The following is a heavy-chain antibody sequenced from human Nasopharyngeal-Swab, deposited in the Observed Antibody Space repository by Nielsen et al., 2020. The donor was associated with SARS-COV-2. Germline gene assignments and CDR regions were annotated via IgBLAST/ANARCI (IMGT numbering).Heavy chain of an antibody. Sequence: GESLKISCKGSGYSFTNYWIGWVRQMPGKGLEWMGIIYPGDSETRYSPSFEGQVTISVDKSISTAYPQWSSLKASDTAMYYCARVQGYCTGGSCYSVFYYFAMDVWGQGTTVTVSS. CDR3: ARVQGYCTGGSCYSVFYYFAMDV. V-gene: IGHV5-51*01. J-gene: IGHJ6*02. CDR1: GYSFTNYW. CDR2: IYPGDSET. D-gene: IGHD2-15*01.